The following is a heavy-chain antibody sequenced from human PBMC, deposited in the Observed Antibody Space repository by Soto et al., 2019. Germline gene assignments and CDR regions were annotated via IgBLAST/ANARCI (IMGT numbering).Heavy chain of an antibody. D-gene: IGHD3-22*01. J-gene: IGHJ6*02. CDR2: ISGSGGST. CDR3: AKDLVVITNYYYYGMDV. V-gene: IGHV3-23*01. Sequence: GGSLRLSCAASGFTFSSYAMSWVRQAPGKGLEWVSAISGSGGSTYYADSVKGRFTISRDNSKNTLYLQMNSLRAEDTAVYYCAKDLVVITNYYYYGMDVWGQGTTVTVSS. CDR1: GFTFSSYA.